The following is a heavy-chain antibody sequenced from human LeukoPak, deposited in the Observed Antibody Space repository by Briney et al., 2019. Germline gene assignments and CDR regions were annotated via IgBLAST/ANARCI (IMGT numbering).Heavy chain of an antibody. V-gene: IGHV5-10-1*01. J-gene: IGHJ6*02. CDR3: ARGPSTYYYDSSGQGGYGMDV. D-gene: IGHD3-22*01. CDR2: IDPSDSYT. CDR1: GYSFTSYW. Sequence: EESLKISCKGSGYSFTSYWISWVRQMPGKGLEWMGRIDPSDSYTNYSPSFQGHVTISADKSISTAYLQWSSLKASDTAMYYCARGPSTYYYDSSGQGGYGMDVWGQGTTVTVSS.